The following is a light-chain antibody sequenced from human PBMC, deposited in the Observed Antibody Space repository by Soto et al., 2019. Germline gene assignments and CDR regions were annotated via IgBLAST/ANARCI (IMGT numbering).Light chain of an antibody. V-gene: IGLV1-44*01. CDR1: SSNIGKNI. CDR3: QSYDSSLSGSEV. Sequence: QAVVTQSPSASGTPGQRVTISCSGGSSNIGKNIVNWYQQLPGTAPKLLIYSNDQRPSGVPARFSGSKSGTSASLAITGLQAEDEADYYCQSYDSSLSGSEVFGGGTKLTVL. CDR2: SND. J-gene: IGLJ2*01.